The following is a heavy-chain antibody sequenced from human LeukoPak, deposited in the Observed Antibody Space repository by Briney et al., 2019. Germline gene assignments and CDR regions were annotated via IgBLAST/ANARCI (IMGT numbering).Heavy chain of an antibody. Sequence: SETLSLPCAVSGGSINSGGYSWSWVRQPPRKGLEWNGDIYHSGSTYYNPSLKSRVTISVDRSKNQFSLKLSSVTAADTAVYYCARARVQGDYLYYFDYWGQGTLVTVSS. D-gene: IGHD4-17*01. J-gene: IGHJ4*02. CDR2: IYHSGST. V-gene: IGHV4-30-2*01. CDR3: ARARVQGDYLYYFDY. CDR1: GGSINSGGYS.